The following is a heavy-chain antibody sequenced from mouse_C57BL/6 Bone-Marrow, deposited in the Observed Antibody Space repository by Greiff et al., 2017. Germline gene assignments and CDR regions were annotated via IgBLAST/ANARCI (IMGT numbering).Heavy chain of an antibody. D-gene: IGHD2-2*01. CDR3: AIWLRRGRFYY. CDR1: GFTFSSYT. Sequence: EVQRVESGGGLVKPGGSLKLSCAASGFTFSSYTMSWVRQTPEKRLEWVATISGGGGNTYYPDSVKGRFTISRDNAKNTLYLQMSSLRSEDTALYYCAIWLRRGRFYYWGQGTTLTVSS. V-gene: IGHV5-9*01. CDR2: ISGGGGNT. J-gene: IGHJ2*01.